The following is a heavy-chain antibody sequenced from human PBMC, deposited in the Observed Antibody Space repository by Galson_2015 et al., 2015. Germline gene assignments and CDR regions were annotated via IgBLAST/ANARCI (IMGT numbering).Heavy chain of an antibody. J-gene: IGHJ4*02. V-gene: IGHV1-46*01. CDR3: VRMQVGGWYDY. CDR2: INPSGGST. CDR1: GYTFTSYY. D-gene: IGHD6-19*01. Sequence: SVKVSCKASGYTFTSYYMHWVRQAPGQGFEWMGIINPSGGSTSYAQKFQGRVTMTRDTSTSTVYMELSSLRSEDTAVYYCVRMQVGGWYDYWGQGTLVTVSS.